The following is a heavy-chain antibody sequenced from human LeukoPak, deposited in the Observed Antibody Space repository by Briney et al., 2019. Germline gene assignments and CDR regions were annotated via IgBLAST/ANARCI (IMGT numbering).Heavy chain of an antibody. CDR3: ARLEGGNNYYYYMDV. V-gene: IGHV5-51*01. CDR2: IYPADSDT. D-gene: IGHD4-23*01. CDR1: GYSFTNQW. Sequence: GESLKISCKGSGYSFTNQWIGWVRQMPGKGLEWMGIIYPADSDTRYSPSFQGHVTISADKSISTAYLQWSSLKASDTAMYYCARLEGGNNYYYYMDVWGKGTTVTVSS. J-gene: IGHJ6*03.